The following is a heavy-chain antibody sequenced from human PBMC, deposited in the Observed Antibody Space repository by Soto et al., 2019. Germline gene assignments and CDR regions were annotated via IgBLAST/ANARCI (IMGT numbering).Heavy chain of an antibody. Sequence: QITLRESGPTLVQPTQTLTLTCTLSGVSLTTSGVGVGWIRQPPGKALEWLALIYWDDDKRFSPSLKSRLAIPRDTSKNQVVMTKTDMAPVDTAIYYCAHRQRTVVVGAPFDLWGQGSQVTVSS. CDR2: IYWDDDK. V-gene: IGHV2-5*02. D-gene: IGHD2-15*01. CDR3: AHRQRTVVVGAPFDL. J-gene: IGHJ4*02. CDR1: GVSLTTSGVG.